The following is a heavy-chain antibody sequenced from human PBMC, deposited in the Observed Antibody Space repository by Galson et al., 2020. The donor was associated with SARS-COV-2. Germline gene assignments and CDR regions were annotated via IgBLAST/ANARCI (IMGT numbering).Heavy chain of an antibody. CDR3: ATGLVQWLAPAGDPAVGY. J-gene: IGHJ4*02. D-gene: IGHD6-19*01. CDR1: GYTLTELS. Sequence: VSCKVSGYTLTELSMHWVRQAPGKGLEWMGGFDPEDGETIYAQKFQGRVTMTEDTSTDTAYMELSSLRSEDTAVYYCATGLVQWLAPAGDPAVGYWGQGTLVTVSS. V-gene: IGHV1-24*01. CDR2: FDPEDGET.